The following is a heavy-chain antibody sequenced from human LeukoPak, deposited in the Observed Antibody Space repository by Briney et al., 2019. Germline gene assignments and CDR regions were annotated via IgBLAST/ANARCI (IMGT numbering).Heavy chain of an antibody. V-gene: IGHV1-2*02. J-gene: IGHJ4*02. CDR2: INPKSGDT. CDR1: GYTFTDYY. CDR3: ATVYSSGWYHDY. Sequence: DSVNVSCKASGYTFTDYYMHWVRQAPGQGLEWMGWINPKSGDTTYAQKFQGRVTMTRDTSMSTAYMELSSLRSDDTAVYYCATVYSSGWYHDYWGQGTLVSVSS. D-gene: IGHD6-19*01.